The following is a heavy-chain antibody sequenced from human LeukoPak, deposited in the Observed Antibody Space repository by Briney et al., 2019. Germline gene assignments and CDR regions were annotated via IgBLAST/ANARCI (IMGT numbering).Heavy chain of an antibody. V-gene: IGHV3-43*02. Sequence: PGGSLRLSCVVSGINFADYAMHWVRQPPGKGLEWVSLISADGGSTFSADSVKGRFSISRDNSKNSLYLQMNSLRSEDTAMYYCAEVSGKFDYWGQGTLVAVSS. CDR2: ISADGGST. J-gene: IGHJ4*02. CDR3: AEVSGKFDY. CDR1: GINFADYA.